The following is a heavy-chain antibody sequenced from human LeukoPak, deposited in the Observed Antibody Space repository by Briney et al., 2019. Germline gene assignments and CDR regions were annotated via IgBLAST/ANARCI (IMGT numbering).Heavy chain of an antibody. D-gene: IGHD3-22*01. J-gene: IGHJ4*02. CDR1: GYTFTSYY. CDR3: ARGEYYYDSSGYYFDY. Sequence: ASVKVSCKASGYTFTSYYMHWVRQAPGQGLEWMEIINPSGGSTSYAQKFQGRVTMTRDTSTSTVYMELSSLRSEDTAVYYCARGEYYYDSSGYYFDYWGQGTLVTVSS. V-gene: IGHV1-46*01. CDR2: INPSGGST.